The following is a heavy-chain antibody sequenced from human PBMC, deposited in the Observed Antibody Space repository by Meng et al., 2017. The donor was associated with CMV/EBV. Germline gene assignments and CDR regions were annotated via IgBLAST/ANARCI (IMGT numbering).Heavy chain of an antibody. J-gene: IGHJ6*02. CDR1: GYTFTSYG. CDR3: ARDPFIVVVPEVYGMDV. D-gene: IGHD2-2*01. V-gene: IGHV1-18*01. Sequence: ASVQVSCKASGYTFTSYGISWVRQAPGQGLEWMGWISAYNGNTNYAQKLQGRVTMNTDTSTSTAYMELRSRKSDDTAVYYCARDPFIVVVPEVYGMDVWGQGTTVTVSS. CDR2: ISAYNGNT.